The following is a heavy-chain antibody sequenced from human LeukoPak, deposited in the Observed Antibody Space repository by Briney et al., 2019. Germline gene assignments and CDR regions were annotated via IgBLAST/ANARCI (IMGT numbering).Heavy chain of an antibody. Sequence: SETLSLTCSVSRASFNGSDYCWGWVRQPPGKGLEWIGTIYYRGNTYYIPSLTSRVTISADTSKMQFSLKLTSATAADTAVYYCADGSGYLGDDVFDSWGRGTLVTVSS. CDR1: RASFNGSDYC. CDR2: IYYRGNT. CDR3: ADGSGYLGDDVFDS. D-gene: IGHD3-22*01. J-gene: IGHJ3*02. V-gene: IGHV4-39*01.